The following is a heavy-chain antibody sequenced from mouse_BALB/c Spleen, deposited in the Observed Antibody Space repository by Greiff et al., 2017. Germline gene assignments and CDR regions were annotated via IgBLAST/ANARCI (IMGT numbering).Heavy chain of an antibody. V-gene: IGHV5-6-3*01. D-gene: IGHD2-2*01. Sequence: EVQGVESGGGLVQPGGSLKLSCAASGFTFSSYGMSWVRQTPDKRLELVATINSNGGSTYYPDSVKGRFTISRDNAKNTLYLQMSSLKSEDTAMYYCARDRGLRRGSYWYFDVWGAGTTGTVSS. CDR2: INSNGGST. CDR1: GFTFSSYG. J-gene: IGHJ1*01. CDR3: ARDRGLRRGSYWYFDV.